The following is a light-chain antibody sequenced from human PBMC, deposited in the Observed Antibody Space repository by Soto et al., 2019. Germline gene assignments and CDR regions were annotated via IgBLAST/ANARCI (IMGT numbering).Light chain of an antibody. CDR1: SSDLGGYDY. Sequence: QSVLTQPPSASGSPGQSVTISCTGTSSDLGGYDYVPWYQHHPGKAPKLIIYEVSERPSGVPDRFSGSKSGNTASLTVSGLQAEDEADYYCSSYGGNNNYVFGTGTKVTVL. CDR2: EVS. J-gene: IGLJ1*01. CDR3: SSYGGNNNYV. V-gene: IGLV2-8*01.